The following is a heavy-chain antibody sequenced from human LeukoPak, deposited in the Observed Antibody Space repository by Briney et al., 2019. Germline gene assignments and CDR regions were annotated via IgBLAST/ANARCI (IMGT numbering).Heavy chain of an antibody. D-gene: IGHD6-19*01. J-gene: IGHJ3*02. Sequence: SETLSLTCTVSGGSISSYYWSWIRQPPGKGLEWIGYIYYSGSTNYNPSLKSRVTISVDTSKNQFSLKLSSVTAADTAVYYCARHRIAVAGLDAFDIWGQGTMVTVSS. CDR3: ARHRIAVAGLDAFDI. CDR2: IYYSGST. V-gene: IGHV4-59*08. CDR1: GGSISSYY.